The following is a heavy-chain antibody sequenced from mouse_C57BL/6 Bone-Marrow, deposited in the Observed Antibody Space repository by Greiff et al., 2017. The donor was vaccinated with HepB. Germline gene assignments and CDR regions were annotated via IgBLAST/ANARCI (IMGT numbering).Heavy chain of an antibody. J-gene: IGHJ4*01. CDR2: IWRGGST. V-gene: IGHV2-5*01. CDR1: GFSFTSYG. CDR3: AKDGQLRVRGAMDY. Sequence: VQLQQSGPGLVQPSQSLSITCTVSGFSFTSYGVHWVRQSPGKGLEWLGVIWRGGSTDYNAAFMSRLSITKDNSKSQVFFKMNSLQADDTAIYYCAKDGQLRVRGAMDYWGQGTSVTVSS. D-gene: IGHD3-2*02.